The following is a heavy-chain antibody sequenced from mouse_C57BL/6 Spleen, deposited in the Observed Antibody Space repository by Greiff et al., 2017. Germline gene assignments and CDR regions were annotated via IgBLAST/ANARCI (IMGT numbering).Heavy chain of an antibody. J-gene: IGHJ2*01. CDR3: ARYDFFDY. V-gene: IGHV1-82*01. Sequence: VQLQQSGPELVKPGASVKISCKASGYAFSSSWMNWVKQRPGKGLEWIGRIYPGDGDTNYNGKFKGKATLTADKSSSTAYMQLSSLTSEDSAVXFCARYDFFDYWGQGTTLTVSS. CDR2: IYPGDGDT. CDR1: GYAFSSSW. D-gene: IGHD2-13*01.